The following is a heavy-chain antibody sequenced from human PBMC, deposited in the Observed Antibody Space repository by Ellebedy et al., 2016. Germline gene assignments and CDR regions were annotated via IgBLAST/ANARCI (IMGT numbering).Heavy chain of an antibody. Sequence: SETLSLTCSVSGGSITSDYWSWIRQPAGKGLEWIGRVDSSGNTNYNPSLKNRVTMSLDTSNNQFSLKLTSVTAADTAVYAKWNGGWYAFEVWGQGTLVTVSS. D-gene: IGHD6-19*01. CDR2: VDSSGNT. CDR3: WNGGWYAFEV. V-gene: IGHV4-4*07. CDR1: GGSITSDY. J-gene: IGHJ4*02.